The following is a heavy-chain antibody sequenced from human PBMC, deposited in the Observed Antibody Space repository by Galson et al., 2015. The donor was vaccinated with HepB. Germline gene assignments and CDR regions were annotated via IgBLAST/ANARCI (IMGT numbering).Heavy chain of an antibody. Sequence: SVKVSCKASGYTFTTNGISWVRQAPGHGLEWLGWISINSGNTKYAQRLQGRVTLTKDTSTDTAYMELRGLTSDDAALYYCARDRFHSLDYWGQRTLVTVSS. CDR1: GYTFTTNG. V-gene: IGHV1-18*04. J-gene: IGHJ4*02. CDR2: ISINSGNT. CDR3: ARDRFHSLDY.